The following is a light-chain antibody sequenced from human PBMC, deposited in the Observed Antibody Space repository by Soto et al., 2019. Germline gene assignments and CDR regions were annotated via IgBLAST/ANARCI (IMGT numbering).Light chain of an antibody. V-gene: IGLV2-14*01. CDR1: SSDVGGYNY. Sequence: QSALTQPDSVSGCPGQSITISCTGTSSDVGGYNYVSWYQQHPGKAPKLMIYDVSNRPSGVSNRFSGSKSGNTASLTISGLQAEDEADYYCSSYTSSSIVVFGGGTKLTVL. CDR2: DVS. J-gene: IGLJ2*01. CDR3: SSYTSSSIVV.